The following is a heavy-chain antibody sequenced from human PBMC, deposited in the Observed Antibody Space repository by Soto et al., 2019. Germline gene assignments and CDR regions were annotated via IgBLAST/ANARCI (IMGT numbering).Heavy chain of an antibody. Sequence: GESLKISCKGSGYSFTSYWIGWVRQMPGKGLEWMGIIYPGDSDTRYSPSFQGQVTISADKSISTAYLQWSSLKASDTAMYYCARLDEWELPGYYGMDVWGQRTTVTVSS. CDR1: GYSFTSYW. CDR3: ARLDEWELPGYYGMDV. D-gene: IGHD1-26*01. CDR2: IYPGDSDT. J-gene: IGHJ6*02. V-gene: IGHV5-51*01.